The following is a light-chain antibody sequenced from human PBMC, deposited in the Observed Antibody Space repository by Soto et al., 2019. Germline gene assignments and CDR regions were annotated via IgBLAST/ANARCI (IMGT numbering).Light chain of an antibody. CDR1: RITVGGYNY. CDR3: SSYAGSNNYV. Sequence: QSVLTQPPSASGSLGQQLPTSCPETRITVGGYNYVSWYQQHPGKAPKLMIYEVSKRPSGVPDRFSGSKSGNTASLTVSGLQAEDEADYYCSSYAGSNNYVFGTGTKLTVL. CDR2: EVS. J-gene: IGLJ1*01. V-gene: IGLV2-8*01.